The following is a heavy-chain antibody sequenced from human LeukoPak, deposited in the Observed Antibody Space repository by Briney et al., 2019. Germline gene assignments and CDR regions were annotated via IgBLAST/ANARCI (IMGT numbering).Heavy chain of an antibody. Sequence: ASVKVSCKSSVYTFTNYGFSWVRQAPGQGLEWMGWISTDNGNTHYAQKLQGRVTMATDTSTSTAYMELRSLRSDDTAVYYCARDYRNYGPDYWGQGTLVTVSS. CDR2: ISTDNGNT. J-gene: IGHJ4*02. CDR1: VYTFTNYG. D-gene: IGHD4-11*01. V-gene: IGHV1-18*01. CDR3: ARDYRNYGPDY.